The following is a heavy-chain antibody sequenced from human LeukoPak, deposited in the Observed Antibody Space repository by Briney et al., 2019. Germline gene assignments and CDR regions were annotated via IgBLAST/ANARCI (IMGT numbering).Heavy chain of an antibody. CDR1: GGSISSSSYY. J-gene: IGHJ4*02. D-gene: IGHD6-19*01. CDR3: ARLTYSSGWYPGD. V-gene: IGHV4-39*07. CDR2: IYYSGST. Sequence: SETLSLTCTVSGGSISSSSYYWGWIRQPPGKGLEWIGSIYYSGSTYYNPSLKSRVTISVDTSKNQFSLKLSSVTAADTAVYHCARLTYSSGWYPGDWGQGTLVTVSS.